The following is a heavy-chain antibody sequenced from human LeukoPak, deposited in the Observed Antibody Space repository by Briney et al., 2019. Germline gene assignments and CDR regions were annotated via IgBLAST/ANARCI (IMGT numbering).Heavy chain of an antibody. CDR2: ISSSSSYI. CDR1: GFTFSNYS. D-gene: IGHD3-10*01. Sequence: GGSLRLSCEASGFTFSNYSMNWVRQAPGKGLEWVSSISSSSSYIYYADSVKGRFTISRDNAKNSLYLQMNSLRAEDTAVYYCARDSRGPLLWFGELPSFDYWGQGTLVTVSS. V-gene: IGHV3-21*01. CDR3: ARDSRGPLLWFGELPSFDY. J-gene: IGHJ4*02.